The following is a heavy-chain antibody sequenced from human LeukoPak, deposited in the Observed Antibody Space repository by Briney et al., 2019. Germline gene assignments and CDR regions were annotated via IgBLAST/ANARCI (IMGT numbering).Heavy chain of an antibody. V-gene: IGHV3-33*01. CDR3: ARGARYFDWLSLTSGWFDP. Sequence: PGGSLRLSCAASGFTFNSHGIYWVRQAPGKGLEWVAAIWHDGSNTYYADSVKGRFTISRDNSKNTVYLQMNSLRVDDTAVYYCARGARYFDWLSLTSGWFDPWGQGTMVTVSS. D-gene: IGHD3-9*01. CDR1: GFTFNSHG. CDR2: IWHDGSNT. J-gene: IGHJ5*02.